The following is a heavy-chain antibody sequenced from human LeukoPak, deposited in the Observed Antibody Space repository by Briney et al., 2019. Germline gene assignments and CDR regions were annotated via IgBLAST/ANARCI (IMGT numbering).Heavy chain of an antibody. Sequence: PGGSQRLSRAASGFTFSPYKMNGVRQAPGKGLEGVSSISSRCDYIYYADSVKGRHTISRDNAKNSLYLQMNSLRAEDTDVYYCARDVGASAPDAFDIWGQGTMVTVSS. V-gene: IGHV3-21*01. CDR1: GFTFSPYK. CDR3: ARDVGASAPDAFDI. D-gene: IGHD1-26*01. J-gene: IGHJ3*02. CDR2: ISSRCDYI.